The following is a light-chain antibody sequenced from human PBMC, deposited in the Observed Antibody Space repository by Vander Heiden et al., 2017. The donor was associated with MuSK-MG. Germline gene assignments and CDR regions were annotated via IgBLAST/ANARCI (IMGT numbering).Light chain of an antibody. CDR2: DAS. J-gene: IGKJ3*01. Sequence: DIQMTQSPSTLSASVGDRVTITCRASQSISSWLAWYQQKPGKAPKLLIYDASSLESGVPSRFSGSGSGTEFTLTISSLQPDDFATYYCQQYNSYPITFGPGTKVXIK. CDR1: QSISSW. CDR3: QQYNSYPIT. V-gene: IGKV1-5*01.